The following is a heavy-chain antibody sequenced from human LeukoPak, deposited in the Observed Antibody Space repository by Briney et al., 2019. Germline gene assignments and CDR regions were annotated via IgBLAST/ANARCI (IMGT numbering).Heavy chain of an antibody. D-gene: IGHD3-10*01. CDR1: GYTFTSYD. CDR2: MNPNSGNT. Sequence: ASVKVSCKASGYTFTSYDINWVRQATGQGLEWMGWMNPNSGNTGYAQKFQGRVTMTSNTSISTAYMELSSLRSEDTAVYYCARGPERSRFGSGSSWFDPWGQGTLVTVSS. V-gene: IGHV1-8*01. CDR3: ARGPERSRFGSGSSWFDP. J-gene: IGHJ5*02.